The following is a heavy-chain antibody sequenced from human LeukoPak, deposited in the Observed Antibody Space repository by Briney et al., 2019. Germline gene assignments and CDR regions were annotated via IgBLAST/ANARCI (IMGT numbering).Heavy chain of an antibody. V-gene: IGHV4-34*01. CDR1: GGSFSGYY. J-gene: IGHJ5*02. CDR3: ARVSIAVAGWFDP. D-gene: IGHD6-19*01. CDR2: INHSGST. Sequence: SETLSLTCAVYGGSFSGYYWSWIRQPPGKGLGWIGEINHSGSTNYNPSLKSRVTISVGTSKNQFSLKLSSVTAADTAVYYCARVSIAVAGWFDPWGQGTLVTVSS.